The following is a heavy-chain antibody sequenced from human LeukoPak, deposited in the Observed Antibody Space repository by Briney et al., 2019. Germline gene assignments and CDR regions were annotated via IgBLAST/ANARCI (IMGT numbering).Heavy chain of an antibody. CDR2: IYITGST. J-gene: IGHJ4*02. V-gene: IGHV4-4*07. D-gene: IGHD4-17*01. CDR1: GGSISTCY. Sequence: SETLSLTCTVSGGSISTCYWSWIRQPAGKGLEWIGRIYITGSTNYNPSLKSRVTMSVDTSKNQFSLKLSSVTAADTAVYYCAGGGGTVTNFDYWGQGTLVTVSS. CDR3: AGGGGTVTNFDY.